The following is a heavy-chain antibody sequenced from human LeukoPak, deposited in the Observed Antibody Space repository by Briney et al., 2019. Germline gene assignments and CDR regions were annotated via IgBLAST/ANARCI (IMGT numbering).Heavy chain of an antibody. J-gene: IGHJ4*02. CDR3: ARDYCGGDCFPDY. CDR2: INPNCGDT. V-gene: IGHV1-2*06. Sequence: GASVKVSCKASGYTFTGYYVHWVRQAPGQGLEWMGRINPNCGDTNYAQKFQGRVTMTRDTSISTAYMELSRLRSDDTAVYYCARDYCGGDCFPDYWGQGPLVTVSS. D-gene: IGHD2-21*02. CDR1: GYTFTGYY.